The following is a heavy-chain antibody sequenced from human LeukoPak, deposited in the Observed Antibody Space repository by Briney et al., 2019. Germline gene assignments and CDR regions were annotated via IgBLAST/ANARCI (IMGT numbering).Heavy chain of an antibody. D-gene: IGHD5-18*01. CDR1: GFTFSSYW. J-gene: IGHJ4*02. V-gene: IGHV3-21*01. CDR2: ISSSSSYI. CDR3: ARGIGGYSYGYNFDY. Sequence: GGSLRLSCVGSGFTFSSYWMSWVRQAPGKGLEGVSSISSSSSYIYYADSVKGRFTISRDNAKNSLYLQMDSLRAEDTAVYYCARGIGGYSYGYNFDYWGQGTLVTVSS.